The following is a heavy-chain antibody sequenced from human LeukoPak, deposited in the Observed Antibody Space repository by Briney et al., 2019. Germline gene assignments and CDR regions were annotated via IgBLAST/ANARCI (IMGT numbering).Heavy chain of an antibody. CDR2: INHSGST. CDR3: AARGPLGEYSSSWYNWFDP. J-gene: IGHJ5*02. CDR1: GFTFSGYE. Sequence: LRLSCAASGFTFSGYEMNWVRQAPGKGLEWIGEINHSGSTNYNPSLKSRVTISVDTSKNQFSLKLSSVTAADTAVYYCAARGPLGEYSSSWYNWFDPWGQGTLVTVSS. D-gene: IGHD6-13*01. V-gene: IGHV4-34*08.